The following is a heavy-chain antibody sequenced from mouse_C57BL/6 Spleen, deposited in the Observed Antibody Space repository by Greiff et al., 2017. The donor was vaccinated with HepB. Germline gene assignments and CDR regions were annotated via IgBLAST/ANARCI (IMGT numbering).Heavy chain of an antibody. J-gene: IGHJ2*01. Sequence: VQLKQSGPVLVKPGASVKMSCKASGYTFTDYYMNWVKQSHGKSLEWIGVINPYNGGTSYNQKFKGKATLTVDKSSSTAYMELNSLTSEDSAVYYCARGGTVVATDYWGQGTTLTVSS. CDR1: GYTFTDYY. D-gene: IGHD1-1*01. CDR3: ARGGTVVATDY. CDR2: INPYNGGT. V-gene: IGHV1-19*01.